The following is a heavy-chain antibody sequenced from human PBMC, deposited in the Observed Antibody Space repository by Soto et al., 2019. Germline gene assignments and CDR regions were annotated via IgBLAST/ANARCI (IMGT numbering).Heavy chain of an antibody. J-gene: IGHJ4*02. Sequence: PGESLKISCKGSGYSFTSYWIGWVRQMPGTGLEWMGIIYPGNSNTRYSPSFEGQVTMSADKSISTAYLQWSSLRASDTAIYFCARPSDVGLASSFEYWGQGTQVTVS. CDR1: GYSFTSYW. V-gene: IGHV5-51*01. CDR2: IYPGNSNT. CDR3: ARPSDVGLASSFEY.